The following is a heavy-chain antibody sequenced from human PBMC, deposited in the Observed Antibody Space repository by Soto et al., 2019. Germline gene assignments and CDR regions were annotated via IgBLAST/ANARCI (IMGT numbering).Heavy chain of an antibody. V-gene: IGHV3-23*01. J-gene: IGHJ6*02. CDR1: GFTSSSYA. Sequence: PGGSLRLSCAASGFTSSSYAMSWVRQAPGKGLEWVSAISGSGGSTYYADSVKGRFTISRDNSKNTLYLQMNSLRAEDTAVYYCAKAGNGYVYGGMDVWGQGTTVTVSS. D-gene: IGHD3-16*01. CDR3: AKAGNGYVYGGMDV. CDR2: ISGSGGST.